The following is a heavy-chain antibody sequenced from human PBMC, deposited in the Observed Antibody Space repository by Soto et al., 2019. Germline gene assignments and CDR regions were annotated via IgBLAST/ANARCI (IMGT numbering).Heavy chain of an antibody. V-gene: IGHV3-30*18. CDR3: AKDRVESGLGEVDY. CDR2: ISYVGGKK. D-gene: IGHD3-16*01. CDR1: GYTFSRHG. Sequence: GGSLRLSCAASGYTFSRHGMHWARQAPGKGREGVAAISYVGGKKYYEDSVKGRFTISRDNSKNTLYLQVNSLRAEDTAVYYCAKDRVESGLGEVDYWGQGTLVTVSS. J-gene: IGHJ4*02.